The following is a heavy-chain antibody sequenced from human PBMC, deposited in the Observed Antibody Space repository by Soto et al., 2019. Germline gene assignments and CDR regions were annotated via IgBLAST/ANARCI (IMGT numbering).Heavy chain of an antibody. Sequence: GGSLRLSCAASGFTFSNYWMSWVRQAPGKGLEWVANIKQDGSEKYYVDSVKGRFTISRDNAKNSLYLQMNSLRAEDTAVYYCARDAALGTGWYGDFDYWGQGDLVTV. J-gene: IGHJ4*02. CDR1: GFTFSNYW. CDR2: IKQDGSEK. V-gene: IGHV3-7*03. D-gene: IGHD6-19*01. CDR3: ARDAALGTGWYGDFDY.